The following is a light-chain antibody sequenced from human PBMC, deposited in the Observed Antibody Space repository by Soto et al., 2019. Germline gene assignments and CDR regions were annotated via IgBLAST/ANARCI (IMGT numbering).Light chain of an antibody. Sequence: QSALTQPPSVSGAPGQSITISCTGSHSNIGSGYDVHWYQQFPGTAPKLLIFANTNRPSGVPDRFSGSKSATSASLAITGLQAEDEADYYCQSYDDSLSGVIFGGGTKLTVL. V-gene: IGLV1-40*01. CDR1: HSNIGSGYD. CDR2: ANT. J-gene: IGLJ2*01. CDR3: QSYDDSLSGVI.